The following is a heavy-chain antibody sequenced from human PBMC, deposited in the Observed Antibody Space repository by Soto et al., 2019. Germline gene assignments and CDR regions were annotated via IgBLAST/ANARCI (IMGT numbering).Heavy chain of an antibody. CDR1: GGSISSGGYY. J-gene: IGHJ4*02. CDR3: ARDRGATAIDY. V-gene: IGHV4-31*03. D-gene: IGHD1-26*01. CDR2: NYYSGST. Sequence: SETLSLTCTVSGGSISSGGYYWSWIRQHPGKGLEWIGYNYYSGSTYYNPSLKSRVTISVDTSKNQFSLKLSSVTAADTAVYYCARDRGATAIDYWGQGTLVTVSS.